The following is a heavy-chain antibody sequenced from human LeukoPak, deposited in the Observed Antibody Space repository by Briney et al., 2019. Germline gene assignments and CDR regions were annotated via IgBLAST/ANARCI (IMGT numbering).Heavy chain of an antibody. J-gene: IGHJ6*03. D-gene: IGHD2-15*01. CDR3: ARERRYCSGGSCYGPQSYYYYYMDV. Sequence: GGSLRLSCAASGFTFSSYWMHWVRQAPGKGLVWVSRINSDGSSTSYADSVKGRFTISRDNAKNTLYLQMNSLRAEDTAVYYCARERRYCSGGSCYGPQSYYYYYMDVWGKGTTATVSS. CDR2: INSDGSST. V-gene: IGHV3-74*01. CDR1: GFTFSSYW.